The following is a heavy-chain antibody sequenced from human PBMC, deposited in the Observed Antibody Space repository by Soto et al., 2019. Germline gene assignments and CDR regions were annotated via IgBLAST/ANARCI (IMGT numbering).Heavy chain of an antibody. Sequence: QVQLVESGRGVVQPGRSLRLSCAASGFTFSSYAMHWVRQAPGKGLEWVAGISYDGSNKYYADSVKGRFTISRDNSKNTLYLQMNSLRAEDTAVYYCARDLYCSGGSCFSYGMDVWGQGTTVTVSS. D-gene: IGHD2-15*01. J-gene: IGHJ6*02. CDR2: ISYDGSNK. V-gene: IGHV3-30-3*01. CDR1: GFTFSSYA. CDR3: ARDLYCSGGSCFSYGMDV.